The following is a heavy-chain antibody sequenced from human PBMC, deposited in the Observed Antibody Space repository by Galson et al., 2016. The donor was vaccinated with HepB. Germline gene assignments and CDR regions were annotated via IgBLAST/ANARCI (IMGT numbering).Heavy chain of an antibody. CDR2: IRGSSSTI. CDR3: ARASVAGTWWFDS. J-gene: IGHJ5*01. CDR1: GFTFSSYS. Sequence: SLRLSCAASGFTFSSYSMNWVRQDPGKGLEWVSYIRGSSSTIYYADSVKGRFTISRYNAKNSMYLQMNSLRDDDTAVYYCARASVAGTWWFDSWGQGTLVTVSS. V-gene: IGHV3-48*02. D-gene: IGHD6-19*01.